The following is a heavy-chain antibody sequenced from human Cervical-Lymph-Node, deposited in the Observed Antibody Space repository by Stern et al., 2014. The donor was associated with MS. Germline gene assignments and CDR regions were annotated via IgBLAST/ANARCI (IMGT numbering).Heavy chain of an antibody. CDR1: GYSFTIYY. CDR2: IYPYDSDP. Sequence: VQLVQSGAEVKKPGASLKISCKLSGYSFTIYYIAWVRQMPGQGLEWRGVIYPYDSDPTSSPSFQGQVTISADKSITTACLQWSSLRASDTAMYYCARHVQGFDYWGQGTLVTVSS. CDR3: ARHVQGFDY. V-gene: IGHV5-51*01. J-gene: IGHJ4*02.